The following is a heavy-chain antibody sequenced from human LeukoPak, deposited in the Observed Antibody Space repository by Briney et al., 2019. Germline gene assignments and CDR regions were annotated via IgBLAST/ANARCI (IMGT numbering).Heavy chain of an antibody. CDR3: ARDLSFGSLDF. V-gene: IGHV3-33*01. CDR2: MWYGGGRE. CDR1: GFILSTHG. Sequence: GGSLRLSCAASGFILSTHGMHWVRQAPGKGLEWVAAMWYGGGREDYADSVKGRFTISRDMSKNTLNLQMNSLRVEDTAMFYCARDLSFGSLDFRGQGTLVTVSS. D-gene: IGHD1-26*01. J-gene: IGHJ4*02.